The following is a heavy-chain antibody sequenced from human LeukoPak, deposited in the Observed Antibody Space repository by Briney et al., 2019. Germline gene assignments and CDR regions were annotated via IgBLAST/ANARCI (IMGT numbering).Heavy chain of an antibody. Sequence: GGSLRLSCAASGFTFSSSAMHWVRQAPDKGLEWVAVISYDGSNKYYADSVKGRFTISRDNSENTLYLPMNSLRADDTAVYYCARDRDSSGWYEGFDYWGQGTLVTVSS. CDR3: ARDRDSSGWYEGFDY. CDR2: ISYDGSNK. J-gene: IGHJ4*02. D-gene: IGHD6-19*01. CDR1: GFTFSSSA. V-gene: IGHV3-30-3*01.